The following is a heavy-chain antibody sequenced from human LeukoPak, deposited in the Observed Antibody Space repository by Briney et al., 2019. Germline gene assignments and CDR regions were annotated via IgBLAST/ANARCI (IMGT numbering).Heavy chain of an antibody. CDR3: ARHNREEWSDAFDI. J-gene: IGHJ3*02. CDR2: IYYSGRT. Sequence: PSETLSLTCTVSGGSISSYYWSWIRQPPGKGLEWIGYIYYSGRTNYNPSLKSRVTISVDTSKNQFSLKLSSVTAADTAVYYCARHNREEWSDAFDIWGQGTMVTVSS. V-gene: IGHV4-59*08. CDR1: GGSISSYY. D-gene: IGHD3-3*01.